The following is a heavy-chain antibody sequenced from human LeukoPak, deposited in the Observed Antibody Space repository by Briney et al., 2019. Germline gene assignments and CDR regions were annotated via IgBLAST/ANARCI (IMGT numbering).Heavy chain of an antibody. CDR3: ARDRGGATLNWFDP. D-gene: IGHD1-26*01. CDR1: GFTFSSYW. J-gene: IGHJ5*02. Sequence: PGGSLGLSCAASGFTFSSYWMHWVRHAPGKGLVWVSRINTDGSSTSYADSVKGRFTISRDNAKNTLYLQMNSLRAEDTAVYYCARDRGGATLNWFDPWGQGTLVTVSS. CDR2: INTDGSST. V-gene: IGHV3-74*01.